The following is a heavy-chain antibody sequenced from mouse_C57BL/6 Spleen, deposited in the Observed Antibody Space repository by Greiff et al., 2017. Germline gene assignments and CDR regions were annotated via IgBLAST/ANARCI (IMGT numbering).Heavy chain of an antibody. Sequence: QVQLQQPGAELVRPGSSVKLSCKASGYTFTSYWMHWVKQRPIQGLEWIGNIYPSDSETHYNQKFKDKATLTVDKSSSTAYMQLSSLTSEDSAVYYCARSGYAYFDYWGQGTTLTVSS. CDR3: ARSGYAYFDY. J-gene: IGHJ2*01. CDR1: GYTFTSYW. CDR2: IYPSDSET. D-gene: IGHD3-1*01. V-gene: IGHV1-52*01.